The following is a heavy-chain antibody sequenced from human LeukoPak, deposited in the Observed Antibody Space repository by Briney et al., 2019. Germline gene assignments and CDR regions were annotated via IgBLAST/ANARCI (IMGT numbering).Heavy chain of an antibody. D-gene: IGHD3-22*01. J-gene: IGHJ4*02. CDR2: ISGSGGST. CDR3: AKRGGYYDSSGYKEYYFDY. V-gene: IGHV3-23*01. Sequence: GESLTLSCAASGFTFSSYAMSWVRQAPGKGLEWVSAISGSGGSTYYADSVKGRFTISRDNSKNTLYLQMNSLRAEDTAVYYCAKRGGYYDSSGYKEYYFDYWGQGTLVTVSS. CDR1: GFTFSSYA.